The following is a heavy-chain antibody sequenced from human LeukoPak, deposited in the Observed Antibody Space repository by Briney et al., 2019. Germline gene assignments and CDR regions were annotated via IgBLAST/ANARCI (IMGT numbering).Heavy chain of an antibody. V-gene: IGHV1-2*02. CDR2: INPNSGGT. J-gene: IGHJ5*02. CDR1: GYSFTDYY. D-gene: IGHD2-21*01. Sequence: GASVKVSCKSSGYSFTDYYMHWVRQAPGQGLEWVGWINPNSGGTSSAQKFQGRVTMPRHTPNTTVHMAVNWQTSDDTAIYYCARADRLDGGPYLIGPWGQGTLVTVSS. CDR3: ARADRLDGGPYLIGP.